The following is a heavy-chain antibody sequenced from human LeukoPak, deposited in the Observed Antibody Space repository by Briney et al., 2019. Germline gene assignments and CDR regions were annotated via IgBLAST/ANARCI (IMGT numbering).Heavy chain of an antibody. J-gene: IGHJ6*02. CDR1: RFTFSSYW. V-gene: IGHV3-7*01. CDR2: IKQDGSEK. Sequence: GGSLTLSCEGSRFTFSSYWMNWVRPAPGKGLEWVANIKQDGSEKYYVDSVKGRFTISRDNAKNLLYLQMNNLRVEDTAVYYCAREWWGDYLFDYYYGLDVWGQGTTVTVSS. CDR3: AREWWGDYLFDYYYGLDV. D-gene: IGHD4-17*01.